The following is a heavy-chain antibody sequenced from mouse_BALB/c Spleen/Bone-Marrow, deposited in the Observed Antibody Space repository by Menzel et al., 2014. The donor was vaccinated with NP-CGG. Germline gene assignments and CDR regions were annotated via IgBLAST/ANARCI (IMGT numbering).Heavy chain of an antibody. CDR3: ARAQLGCFAY. V-gene: IGHV2-9*02. CDR1: GFSLTSYG. CDR2: IWAGGST. J-gene: IGHJ3*01. D-gene: IGHD4-1*02. Sequence: QVQLQQPGPGLVAPSQSLSITCTVSGFSLTSYGVHWVRQPPGKGLERLGVIWAGGSTNYNSALMSRLSISKDNSKSQVFLKMNSLQTDDTAMYYCARAQLGCFAYWGQGTLVTVSA.